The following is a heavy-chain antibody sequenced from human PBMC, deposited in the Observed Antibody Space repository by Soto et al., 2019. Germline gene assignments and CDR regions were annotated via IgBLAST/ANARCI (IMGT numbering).Heavy chain of an antibody. J-gene: IGHJ6*02. D-gene: IGHD2-2*01. CDR1: GGSISSYY. Sequence: SETLSLTCTVSGGSISSYYWSWIRQPPGKGLEWIGEVNHGGTSNYNPSLKSRAIISVDTSKNQFSLKLSSVTAADTAVYYCARLLMPDDNYYYYGIDVRAQRTTVTGSS. CDR3: ARLLMPDDNYYYYGIDV. CDR2: VNHGGTS. V-gene: IGHV4-59*01.